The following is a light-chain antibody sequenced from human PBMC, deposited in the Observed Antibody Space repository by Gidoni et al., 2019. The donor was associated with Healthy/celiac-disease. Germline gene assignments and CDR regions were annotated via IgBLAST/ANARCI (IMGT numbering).Light chain of an antibody. Sequence: SYELTQPPSVSVSPGQTARITCSGDALPKKYAYWYQQKSGQAPVLVIYEDSKRPSGIPERFSGSISGTMATLTISGAQVEDEADYYCYSTDSSGNRVFGGGTKLTVL. V-gene: IGLV3-10*01. CDR1: ALPKKY. CDR2: EDS. CDR3: YSTDSSGNRV. J-gene: IGLJ3*02.